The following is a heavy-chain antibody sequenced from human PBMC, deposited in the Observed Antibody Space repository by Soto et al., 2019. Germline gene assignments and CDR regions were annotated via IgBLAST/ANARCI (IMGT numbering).Heavy chain of an antibody. J-gene: IGHJ6*02. CDR3: AKDLGYDFWSGPLLYYYYGMDV. Sequence: GGSLRLSCAASGFTFSSYGMHWVRQAPGKGLEWVAVISYDGSNKYYADSVKGRFTISRDNSKNTLYLQMNSLRAEDTAVYYCAKDLGYDFWSGPLLYYYYGMDVWGQGTTVTVSS. D-gene: IGHD3-3*01. CDR1: GFTFSSYG. CDR2: ISYDGSNK. V-gene: IGHV3-30*18.